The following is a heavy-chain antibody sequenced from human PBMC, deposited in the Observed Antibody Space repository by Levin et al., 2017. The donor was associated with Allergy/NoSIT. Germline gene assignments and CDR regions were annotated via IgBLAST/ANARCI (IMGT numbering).Heavy chain of an antibody. V-gene: IGHV3-21*01. J-gene: IGHJ6*02. CDR2: ISSSSDYI. Sequence: GGSLRLSCAASGFTFSTYTMNWVRQAPGKGLEWVSSISSSSDYIFYADSVTGRFTISRDNAKNSLYLQMNSLRVEDTAVYYCTRYDLVWGQGTTVTVSS. D-gene: IGHD3-3*01. CDR1: GFTFSTYT. CDR3: TRYDLV.